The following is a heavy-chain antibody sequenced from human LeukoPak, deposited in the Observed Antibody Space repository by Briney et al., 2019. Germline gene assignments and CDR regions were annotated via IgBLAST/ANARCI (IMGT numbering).Heavy chain of an antibody. J-gene: IGHJ4*02. D-gene: IGHD4-23*01. CDR2: IYPSGST. CDR3: ARDWPRLRWSLDY. V-gene: IGHV4-38-2*02. Sequence: PSETLSLTCTVSGYSISSGYYWGWIRQPPGKGLEWIGSIYPSGSTNYNPSLKSRVTMSLDTSKNQFSLKLSSVTAADTAVYYCARDWPRLRWSLDYWGQGTLVTVFS. CDR1: GYSISSGYY.